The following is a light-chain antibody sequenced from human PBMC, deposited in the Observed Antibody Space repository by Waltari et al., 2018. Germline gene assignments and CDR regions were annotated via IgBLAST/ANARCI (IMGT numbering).Light chain of an antibody. J-gene: IGKJ4*01. CDR3: QQTYSTPLT. CDR2: AAS. V-gene: IGKV1-39*01. Sequence: DIQMTQSPSSLSASVGDRVTITCRASRSIDNYLNWFQQRPGKAPRLLIYAASTLQSGVPSRISGSGSGTDFTLTINSLQPEDFATYYCQQTYSTPLTFGGGTKVEIK. CDR1: RSIDNY.